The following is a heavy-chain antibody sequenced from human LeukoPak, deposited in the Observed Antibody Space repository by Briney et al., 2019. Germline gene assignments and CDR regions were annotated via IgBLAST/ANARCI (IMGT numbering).Heavy chain of an antibody. CDR3: ARGVAGRRPYYYYMDV. Sequence: ASVKVSCKVSGYTLTELSMHWVRQAPGKGLEWMGGFDPEDGETIYAQKFQGRVTMTRNTSISTAYMELSSLRSEDTAVYYCARGVAGRRPYYYYMDVWGKGTTVTISS. CDR2: FDPEDGET. J-gene: IGHJ6*03. V-gene: IGHV1-24*01. CDR1: GYTLTELS. D-gene: IGHD6-19*01.